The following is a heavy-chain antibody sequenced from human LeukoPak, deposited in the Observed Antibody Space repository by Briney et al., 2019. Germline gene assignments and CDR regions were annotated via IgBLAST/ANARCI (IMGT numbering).Heavy chain of an antibody. CDR3: AKDFHRLGEFDAFDI. D-gene: IGHD3-16*01. Sequence: GGSLRLSCVASGFTFSSYWMHWVRQAPGEGLVWVSRINSDGSTTTYADSVKGRFTISRDNAKNSLYLQMNSLRAEDTALYYCAKDFHRLGEFDAFDIWGQGTMVTVPS. CDR2: INSDGSTT. CDR1: GFTFSSYW. V-gene: IGHV3-74*01. J-gene: IGHJ3*02.